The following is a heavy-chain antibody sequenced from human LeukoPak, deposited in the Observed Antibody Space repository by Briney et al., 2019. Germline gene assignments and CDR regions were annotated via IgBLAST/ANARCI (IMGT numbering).Heavy chain of an antibody. V-gene: IGHV3-74*01. D-gene: IGHD3/OR15-3a*01. CDR3: VRDSPTGYYTDH. CDR1: GFTFSVYW. J-gene: IGHJ4*02. Sequence: GGSLRLSCAASGFTFSVYWMHWVRQAPGEGLVWVSRISNDGSSTTYADSVKGRFTISRDDAKNTVYLQMNSLRAEDTAVYYCVRDSPTGYYTDHWGQGTLVTVSS. CDR2: ISNDGSST.